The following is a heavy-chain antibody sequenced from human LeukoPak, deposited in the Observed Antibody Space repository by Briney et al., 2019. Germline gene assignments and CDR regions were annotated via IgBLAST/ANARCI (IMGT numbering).Heavy chain of an antibody. Sequence: GASVKVSCKASGYTFPTHDIPWVRQAPGQGLEWMGWMNPNNGNTVSAKKFRGRVSMTRDTSTTTAYMKLRSLTPEDTATYYCARGGTTLIVVVTDNWFDPWGQGTLVTVSP. D-gene: IGHD3-22*01. CDR3: ARGGTTLIVVVTDNWFDP. V-gene: IGHV1-8*01. J-gene: IGHJ5*02. CDR2: MNPNNGNT. CDR1: GYTFPTHD.